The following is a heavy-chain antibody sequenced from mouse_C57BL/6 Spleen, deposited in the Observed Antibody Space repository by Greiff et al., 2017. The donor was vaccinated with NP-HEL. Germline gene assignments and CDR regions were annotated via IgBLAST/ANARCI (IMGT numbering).Heavy chain of an antibody. CDR3: ARAFYGNSFFDY. D-gene: IGHD2-10*01. J-gene: IGHJ2*01. Sequence: DVKLVESEGGLVQPGSSMKLSCTASGFTFSDYYMAWVRQVPEKGLEWVANINYDGSSTYYLDSLKSRFIISRDNAKNILYLQMSSLKSEDTATYYCARAFYGNSFFDYWGQGTTLTVSS. CDR2: INYDGSST. CDR1: GFTFSDYY. V-gene: IGHV5-16*01.